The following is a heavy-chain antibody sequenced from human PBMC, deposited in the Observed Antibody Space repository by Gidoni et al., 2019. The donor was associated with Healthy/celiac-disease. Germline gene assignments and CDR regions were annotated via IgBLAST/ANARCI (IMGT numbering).Heavy chain of an antibody. CDR2: IWYDGSNK. CDR3: ARGFGELELFDY. CDR1: GFPFSSYG. J-gene: IGHJ4*02. V-gene: IGHV3-33*01. Sequence: QVQLVESGGGVVQPGRSLRLSCAASGFPFSSYGMHWVRQAPGKGLEWVAVIWYDGSNKYYADSVKGRFTISRDNSKNTLYLQMNSLRAEDTAVYYCARGFGELELFDYWGQGTLVTVSS. D-gene: IGHD3-10*01.